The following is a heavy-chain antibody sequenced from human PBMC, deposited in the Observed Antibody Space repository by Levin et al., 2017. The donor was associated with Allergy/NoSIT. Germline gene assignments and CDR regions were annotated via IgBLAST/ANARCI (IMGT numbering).Heavy chain of an antibody. J-gene: IGHJ4*02. CDR1: GFTFSSHW. V-gene: IGHV3-74*01. D-gene: IGHD3-22*01. CDR2: ISSDGSTT. CDR3: ASSLVDSSGY. Sequence: GESLKISCAASGFTFSSHWMHWVRQAPGKGLVWVSRISSDGSTTNYADSVKGRFTISRDNAKNTLYLQMNSLRAEDTALYYCASSLVDSSGYWGQGTLVTVSS.